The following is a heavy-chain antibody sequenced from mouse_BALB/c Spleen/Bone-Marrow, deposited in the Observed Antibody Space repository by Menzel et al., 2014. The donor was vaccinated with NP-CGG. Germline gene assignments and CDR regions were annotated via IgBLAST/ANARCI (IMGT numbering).Heavy chain of an antibody. D-gene: IGHD2-14*01. CDR2: IYPPDSYS. V-gene: IGHV1-69*02. Sequence: QVHVKQSGAELVRPGASVKVSCKASGYTFTNYWINWVRQRPGQGLEWIGNIYPPDSYSNYNQKFKDKATLTVDKSSSTAYMQLSSPTSEDSAVYYCTRRDRYDYYGVDYWGQGTSVTVSS. CDR1: GYTFTNYW. CDR3: TRRDRYDYYGVDY. J-gene: IGHJ4*01.